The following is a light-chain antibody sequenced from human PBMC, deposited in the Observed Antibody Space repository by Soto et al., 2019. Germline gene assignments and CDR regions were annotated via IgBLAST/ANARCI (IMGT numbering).Light chain of an antibody. V-gene: IGLV2-14*03. CDR3: SSYTTSNARQIV. CDR1: SSDVGGYNY. J-gene: IGLJ1*01. CDR2: DVS. Sequence: QSALTQPASVSGSPGQSITISCTGTSSDVGGYNYVSWYQHHPGKAPKLSIYDVSNRPSGVSDRFSGSKSDNTASLTISGLQPADEADYYCSSYTTSNARQIVFGTGTKLTVL.